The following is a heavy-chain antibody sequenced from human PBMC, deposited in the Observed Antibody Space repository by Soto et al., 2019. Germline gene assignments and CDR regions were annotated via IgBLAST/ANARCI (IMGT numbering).Heavy chain of an antibody. J-gene: IGHJ6*02. CDR3: ARYLTYCSAGSCYSDFPYYGMDV. Sequence: PSETLSLTYAVDGESLNYYYWSWIRQAPGKGLEWIGEFFDGGSTHYNPSVKSRVTISAQTSKNQFSLTMTSVTASDTAVYYCARYLTYCSAGSCYSDFPYYGMDVWGQGTTVTVSS. V-gene: IGHV4-34*12. CDR1: GESLNYYY. CDR2: FFDGGST. D-gene: IGHD2-15*01.